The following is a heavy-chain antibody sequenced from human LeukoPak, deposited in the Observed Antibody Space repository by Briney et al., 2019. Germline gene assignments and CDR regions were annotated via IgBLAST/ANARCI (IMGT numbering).Heavy chain of an antibody. CDR3: AKVGTI. CDR1: GFTFSSYA. V-gene: IGHV3-23*01. Sequence: GGSLRLSCADSGFTFSSYAMSWVGEARGKRLELVSAISRSGCSTYSAHSVKGPFTLSTYNSQNTLYLQMNSLRAEATAVYSCAKVGTIWGQGTLVTVSS. CDR2: ISRSGCST. D-gene: IGHD2-8*01. J-gene: IGHJ4*02.